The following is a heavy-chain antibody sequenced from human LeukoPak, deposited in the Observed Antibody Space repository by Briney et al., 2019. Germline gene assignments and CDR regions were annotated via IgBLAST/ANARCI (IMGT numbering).Heavy chain of an antibody. CDR1: GLTFSSYA. CDR2: ISGSGNNT. V-gene: IGHV3-23*01. Sequence: GGSLRLSCAASGLTFSSYAMNWVRQAPGKGLEWVSGISGSGNNTCYADSVKGRFTISRDNSKNTLYLQMNSLRAEDTAVYYCAKVYSVGATYFDYWGQGTLVTVSS. D-gene: IGHD1-26*01. CDR3: AKVYSVGATYFDY. J-gene: IGHJ4*02.